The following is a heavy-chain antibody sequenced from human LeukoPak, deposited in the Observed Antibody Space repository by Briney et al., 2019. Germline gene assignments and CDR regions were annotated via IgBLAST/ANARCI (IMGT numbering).Heavy chain of an antibody. CDR2: IYSGGTT. V-gene: IGHV3-53*01. CDR1: GFTVSGNY. J-gene: IGHJ3*02. CDR3: AKDRGGYSGYDAFDI. Sequence: GGSLRLSCAVSGFTVSGNYMSWVRQAPGKGLEWVSLIYSGGTTYYADSVKGRFTISRDNSRNTLYLQMNSLRAEDTAVYYCAKDRGGYSGYDAFDIWGQGTMVTVS. D-gene: IGHD5-12*01.